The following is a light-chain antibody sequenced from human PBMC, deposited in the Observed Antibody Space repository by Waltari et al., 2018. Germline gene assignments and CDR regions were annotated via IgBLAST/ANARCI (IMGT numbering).Light chain of an antibody. CDR2: GNS. Sequence: QSVLTQPPSVSGAPGQRVTISCTGSSSNIGAGYDVHWYQQLPGTAPKLLIYGNSNRTSGVPDRFSGSKSGTSASLAITGLQAEEEADDYCQSYDSSLSALFGGGTKLTVL. CDR1: SSNIGAGYD. V-gene: IGLV1-40*01. CDR3: QSYDSSLSAL. J-gene: IGLJ3*02.